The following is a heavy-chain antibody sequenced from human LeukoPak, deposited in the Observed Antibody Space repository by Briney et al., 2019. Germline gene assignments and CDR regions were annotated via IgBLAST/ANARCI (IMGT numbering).Heavy chain of an antibody. CDR2: IYPGDSDT. J-gene: IGHJ4*02. CDR1: GYSFSSYW. Sequence: GESLKISCKGSGYSFSSYWIGWVRQLPGKGLEGMGIIYPGDSDTRYSPSFQGQVTISADKSISTAYLQWSSLKASDTAMYDCARLYGDYLGGYFDYWGRGTLVTVSS. D-gene: IGHD4-17*01. V-gene: IGHV5-51*01. CDR3: ARLYGDYLGGYFDY.